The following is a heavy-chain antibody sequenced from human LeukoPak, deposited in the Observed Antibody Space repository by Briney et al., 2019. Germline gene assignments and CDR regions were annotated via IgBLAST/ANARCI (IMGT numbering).Heavy chain of an antibody. D-gene: IGHD3-22*01. CDR1: GFTFSSYW. CDR3: ARWGYYDSSGYYNDY. CDR2: IKQDGSEK. Sequence: XGSLRLSCAASGFTFSSYWMSWVRQAPGKGLEWVANIKQDGSEKYYVDSVKGRFTISRDNAKNSLYLQMNSLRAEDTAVYYCARWGYYDSSGYYNDYWGQGTLVTVSS. V-gene: IGHV3-7*01. J-gene: IGHJ4*02.